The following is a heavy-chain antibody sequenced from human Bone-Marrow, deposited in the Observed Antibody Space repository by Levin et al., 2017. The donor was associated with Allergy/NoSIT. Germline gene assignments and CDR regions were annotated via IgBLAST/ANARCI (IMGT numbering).Heavy chain of an antibody. V-gene: IGHV3-23*01. CDR1: GFTFSSYA. D-gene: IGHD3-16*02. J-gene: IGHJ4*02. CDR3: AKMAYDYVWGSYLDY. Sequence: LSLTCAASGFTFSSYAMSWVRQAPGKGLEWVSGISGSGGSTYYAYSVKGRFTISRDNSKNTLYLQMNSLRAEDTAVYYCAKMAYDYVWGSYLDYWGQGTLVTVSS. CDR2: ISGSGGST.